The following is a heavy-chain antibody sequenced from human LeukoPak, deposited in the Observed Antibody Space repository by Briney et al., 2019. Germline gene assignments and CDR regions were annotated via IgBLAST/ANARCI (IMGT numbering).Heavy chain of an antibody. V-gene: IGHV3-48*03. D-gene: IGHD3-22*01. Sequence: GGSLRLSCAASGFTFSSYEMNWVRQAPGKGLEWVSYISSSSSTIYYADSVKGRFTISRDNAKNSLYLQMNSLRDEDTAVYYCARDLGGYYYTLSFYYYGMDVWGQGTTVTVSS. J-gene: IGHJ6*02. CDR3: ARDLGGYYYTLSFYYYGMDV. CDR2: ISSSSSTI. CDR1: GFTFSSYE.